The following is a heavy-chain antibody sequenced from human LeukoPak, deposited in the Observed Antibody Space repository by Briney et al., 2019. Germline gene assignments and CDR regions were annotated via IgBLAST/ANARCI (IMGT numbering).Heavy chain of an antibody. D-gene: IGHD6-13*01. CDR3: ARATSGTSTFQH. Sequence: GESLKISCKGSGYSFTSNWIGWVRQMAGKGLEWMGPIYPGDSDTRYSPSFQGQVTISVDKSISPAYLQWSSLKASDTAIYYCARATSGTSTFQHWGQGTLVTVSS. CDR2: IYPGDSDT. V-gene: IGHV5-51*01. J-gene: IGHJ1*01. CDR1: GYSFTSNW.